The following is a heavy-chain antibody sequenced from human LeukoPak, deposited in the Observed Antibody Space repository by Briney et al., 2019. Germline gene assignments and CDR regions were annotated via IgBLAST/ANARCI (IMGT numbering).Heavy chain of an antibody. CDR2: IKEDGSER. D-gene: IGHD5-12*01. CDR3: ARSGYGVAFDI. J-gene: IGHJ3*02. V-gene: IGHV3-7*03. CDR1: AFIFSGHW. Sequence: GGSLRLSCEGSAFIFSGHWMNWVRQTPGKGLEWVASIKEDGSERQYVDSVKGRFTISRDNSKNTLYLQMSSLRAEDTAVYYCARSGYGVAFDIWGQGTMVTVSS.